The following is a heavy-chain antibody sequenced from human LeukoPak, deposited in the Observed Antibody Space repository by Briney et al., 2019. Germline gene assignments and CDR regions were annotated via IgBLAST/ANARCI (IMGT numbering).Heavy chain of an antibody. D-gene: IGHD3-22*01. V-gene: IGHV1-3*01. CDR3: ARGAIHPSHYYDSSGYLIDY. Sequence: ASVKVSCKASGYTFTSYAMHWVRQAPGQRLEWMGWINAGNGNTKYSQKFQGRVTITRDTSASTAYMELSSLRSEDTAVYYCARGAIHPSHYYDSSGYLIDYWGQGTLVTVSS. J-gene: IGHJ4*02. CDR2: INAGNGNT. CDR1: GYTFTSYA.